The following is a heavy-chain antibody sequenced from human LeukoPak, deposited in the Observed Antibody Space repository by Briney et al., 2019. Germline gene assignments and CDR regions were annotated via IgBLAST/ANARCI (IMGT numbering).Heavy chain of an antibody. CDR2: IIPIFGTA. D-gene: IGHD3-10*01. CDR1: GGAFNNYA. CDR3: ARWVTMVRGVTYYYMDV. Sequence: ASVKVSCKASGGAFNNYAISWVRQAPGQGLEWMGGIIPIFGTANYAQNFQGRVTITTAESTSTAYMELSSLRSEDTAVYYCARWVTMVRGVTYYYMDVWGKGTSVTISS. V-gene: IGHV1-69*05. J-gene: IGHJ6*03.